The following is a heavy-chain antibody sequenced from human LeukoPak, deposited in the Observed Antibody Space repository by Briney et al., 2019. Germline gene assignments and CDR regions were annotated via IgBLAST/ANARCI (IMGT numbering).Heavy chain of an antibody. V-gene: IGHV4-4*07. J-gene: IGHJ3*02. D-gene: IGHD1-26*01. Sequence: SETLSLTCTVSGGSISTYYWSWIRQAAGKGLEWIGRIYTSGSTNYNPSLKSRVTMSVDTSKNQFSLKLNSVTAADTAVYYCARDPGVGATTLGAFDIWGQGTMVTVSS. CDR2: IYTSGST. CDR1: GGSISTYY. CDR3: ARDPGVGATTLGAFDI.